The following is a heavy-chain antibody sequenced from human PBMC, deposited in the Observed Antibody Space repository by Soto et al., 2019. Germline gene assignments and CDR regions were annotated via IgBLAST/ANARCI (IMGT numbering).Heavy chain of an antibody. Sequence: ASVKVSCKASGYTFTGYYMHWVRQAPGQGLEWMGWINPNNGNTNYAQKLQGRVTMTRDTSTSTAYMELRSLRSDDAAVYYCARDYYRYSSGPIGLGDFDYWGQGTLVTVSS. CDR3: ARDYYRYSSGPIGLGDFDY. D-gene: IGHD6-19*01. V-gene: IGHV1-18*04. J-gene: IGHJ4*02. CDR1: GYTFTGYY. CDR2: INPNNGNT.